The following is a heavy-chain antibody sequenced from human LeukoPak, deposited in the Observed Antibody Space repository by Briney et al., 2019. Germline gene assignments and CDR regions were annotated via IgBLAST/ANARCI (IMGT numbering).Heavy chain of an antibody. V-gene: IGHV3-20*04. CDR2: TNWNGGDR. D-gene: IGHD3-10*01. J-gene: IGHJ4*02. Sequence: GGSLRLSCVASGFTFDDSGMRWVRQVPGKGLEWVSGTNWNGGDRGYADSVKGRFTISRDNAKNYLYLPMNSLRAEDTALYYCGSHRGPDVWFGELLSWGQGTLVTVSS. CDR3: GSHRGPDVWFGELLS. CDR1: GFTFDDSG.